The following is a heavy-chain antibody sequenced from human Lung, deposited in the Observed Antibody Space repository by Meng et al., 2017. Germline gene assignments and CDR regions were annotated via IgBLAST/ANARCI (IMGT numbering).Heavy chain of an antibody. J-gene: IGHJ1*01. D-gene: IGHD1-1*01. CDR3: TNDRLNH. V-gene: IGHV3-74*01. Sequence: VQLVGAGEGLVPPGGSRRLSCAASGVTFTDHWMHWVRPGPGKGLVWVSRINRDGTKPTYADSVKGRFTISRDNAKNTLYLQMNNLRAEDTAFYYCTNDRLNHWGQGALVTVSS. CDR2: INRDGTKP. CDR1: GVTFTDHW.